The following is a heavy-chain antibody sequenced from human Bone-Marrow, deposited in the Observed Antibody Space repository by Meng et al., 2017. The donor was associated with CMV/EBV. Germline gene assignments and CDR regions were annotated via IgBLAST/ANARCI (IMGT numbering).Heavy chain of an antibody. J-gene: IGHJ4*02. CDR1: GFTFSSYW. V-gene: IGHV3-7*01. D-gene: IGHD6-13*01. Sequence: GESLKISCAASGFTFSSYWMSWVRQAPGKGLEWVANIKQDGSEKYYVDSVKGRFTISRDNAKNSLYLQMNSLRAEDTAVYYCARVGIAAAGHFDHWGQGTLVTVSS. CDR2: IKQDGSEK. CDR3: ARVGIAAAGHFDH.